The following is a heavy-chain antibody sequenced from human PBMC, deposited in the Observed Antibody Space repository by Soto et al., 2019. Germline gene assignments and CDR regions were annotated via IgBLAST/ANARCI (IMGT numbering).Heavy chain of an antibody. CDR3: ARAVGTVSTSDS. V-gene: IGHV1-8*01. CDR2: MNPNSGKT. Sequence: QVQLVQSGAEVKKPGASVKVSCKASGYTFTSYDINWVRQAPGQGLEWMGWMNPNSGKTGYAQKFQGRLTMTMKTSISTAYMELSSLRSEDTAVYYCARAVGTVSTSDSWGQGTLVTVSS. CDR1: GYTFTSYD. J-gene: IGHJ4*02. D-gene: IGHD4-17*01.